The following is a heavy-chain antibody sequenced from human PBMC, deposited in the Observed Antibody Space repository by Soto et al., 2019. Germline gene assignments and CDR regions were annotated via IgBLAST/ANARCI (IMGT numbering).Heavy chain of an antibody. D-gene: IGHD6-25*01. CDR3: TRVGRSGYDH. V-gene: IGHV3-15*01. Sequence: GGSLRLSCAASGFTFRDAWMTWVRQAPGKGRGWVGRIKSKADGGAIDYAAPVRGRFTFSRGDSKNTVYLQMNGLKIEDTAFYYCTRVGRSGYDHWGPGTLVTVSS. CDR1: GFTFRDAW. J-gene: IGHJ4*02. CDR2: IKSKADGGAI.